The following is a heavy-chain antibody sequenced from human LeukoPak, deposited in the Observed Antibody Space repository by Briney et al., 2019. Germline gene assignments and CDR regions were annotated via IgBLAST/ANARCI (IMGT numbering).Heavy chain of an antibody. CDR1: GGSISSYY. CDR3: ARTTVAKLIDY. Sequence: SETLSLTCTVSGGSISSYYWSWIRQPPGKGLEWIGYIYNSGSTNYNPSLKSRVTISVDTSKNQFSLKLSSVTAADTAVYYCARTTVAKLIDYWGQGTLVTVSS. J-gene: IGHJ4*02. V-gene: IGHV4-59*12. CDR2: IYNSGST. D-gene: IGHD4-23*01.